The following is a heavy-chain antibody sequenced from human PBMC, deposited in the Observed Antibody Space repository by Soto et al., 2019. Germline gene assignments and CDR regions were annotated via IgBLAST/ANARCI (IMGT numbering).Heavy chain of an antibody. CDR1: GYTFTSYY. V-gene: IGHV1-46*01. D-gene: IGHD2-2*01. CDR2: INPSGGST. Sequence: QVQLVQSGAEVKKPGASVKVSCKASGYTFTSYYMHWVRQAPGQGLEWMGIINPSGGSTSYAQKFQGKVTMNRDTSTSTVYMELSSLRSEDTAVYYCATTGVAMAYDYWGQGTLVTVSS. J-gene: IGHJ4*02. CDR3: ATTGVAMAYDY.